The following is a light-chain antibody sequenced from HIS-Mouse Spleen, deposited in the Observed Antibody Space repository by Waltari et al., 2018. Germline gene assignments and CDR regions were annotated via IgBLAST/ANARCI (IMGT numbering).Light chain of an antibody. CDR1: SSDVGGYNY. V-gene: IGLV2-14*03. CDR2: DVS. Sequence: QSALTQPASVSGSPGQSITISCPGTSSDVGGYNYVSWYQQHPGKAPKLMISDVSNRPSGVSNRFSGSKSGNTASLTISGLQAEDEADYYCSSYTSSSFNVVFGGGTKLTVL. CDR3: SSYTSSSFNVV. J-gene: IGLJ2*01.